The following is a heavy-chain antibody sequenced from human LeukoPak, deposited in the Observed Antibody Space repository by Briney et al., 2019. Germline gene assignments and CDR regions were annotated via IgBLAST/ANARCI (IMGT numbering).Heavy chain of an antibody. CDR1: GYTFTSYG. V-gene: IGHV1-18*04. D-gene: IGHD2-2*01. Sequence: VASVKVSCEASGYTFTSYGISWVRQAPGQGLEWMGWISAYNGNTNYAQKLRGRVTVTTDTSTSTAYMELRSLRSDDTAVYYCARSPLGYCSSTSCEDPWFDYWGQGTLVTVSS. J-gene: IGHJ4*02. CDR2: ISAYNGNT. CDR3: ARSPLGYCSSTSCEDPWFDY.